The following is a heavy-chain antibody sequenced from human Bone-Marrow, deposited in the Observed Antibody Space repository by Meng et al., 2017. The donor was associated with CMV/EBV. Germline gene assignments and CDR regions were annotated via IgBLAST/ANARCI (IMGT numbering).Heavy chain of an antibody. CDR1: GYTFTSYD. CDR3: ARDFSELHSDGMDV. D-gene: IGHD1-26*01. CDR2: IIPISGTA. Sequence: SVKVSCKASGYTFTSYDINWVRQAPGQGLEWMGGIIPISGTANYGQKFQGRVTITTDESTSTAHMELSSLRSEDTAVYHCARDFSELHSDGMDVWGQGTTVTVSS. V-gene: IGHV1-69*05. J-gene: IGHJ6*02.